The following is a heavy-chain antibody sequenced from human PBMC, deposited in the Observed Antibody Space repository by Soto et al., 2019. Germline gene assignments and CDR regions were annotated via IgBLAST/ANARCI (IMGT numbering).Heavy chain of an antibody. CDR3: ARESGGYSGYDCYFDY. CDR2: INHSGSA. Sequence: TSETLSLTCAVYGGSFSGYYWSWIRQPPGKGLEWIGEINHSGSANYNPSLKSRVTISVDTSKNQFSLKLSSVTAADTAVYYCARESGGYSGYDCYFDYWGQGTLVTVSS. V-gene: IGHV4-34*01. CDR1: GGSFSGYY. J-gene: IGHJ4*02. D-gene: IGHD5-12*01.